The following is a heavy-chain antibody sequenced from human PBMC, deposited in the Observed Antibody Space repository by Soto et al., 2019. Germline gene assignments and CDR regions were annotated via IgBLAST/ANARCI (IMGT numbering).Heavy chain of an antibody. D-gene: IGHD3-3*01. CDR3: ARRKTYYDFSNWFDP. V-gene: IGHV4-59*08. CDR1: GGSISSYY. CDR2: IYYSGST. Sequence: TLSLTCTVSGGSISSYYWSWIRQPPGKGLEWIGYIYYSGSTNYNPSLKSRVTISVDTSKNQFSLKLSSVTAADTAVYYCARRKTYYDFSNWFDPWGQGTLVTVSS. J-gene: IGHJ5*02.